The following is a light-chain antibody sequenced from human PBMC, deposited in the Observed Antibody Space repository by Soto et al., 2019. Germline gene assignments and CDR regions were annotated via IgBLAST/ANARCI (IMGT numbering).Light chain of an antibody. V-gene: IGLV2-14*01. CDR2: EVS. Sequence: QSVLTQPASVSGYPGQSITISCTGRSSDVGGYNYVSWYQQHPGKAPKFMIYEVSRRPSGVSNRFSGSKSGNTASLTVSRLQAEDEADYYCSSYTTSNTYVFGTGTKVTVL. J-gene: IGLJ1*01. CDR1: SSDVGGYNY. CDR3: SSYTTSNTYV.